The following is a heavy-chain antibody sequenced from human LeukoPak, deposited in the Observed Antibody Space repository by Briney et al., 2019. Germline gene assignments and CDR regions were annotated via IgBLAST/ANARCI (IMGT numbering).Heavy chain of an antibody. J-gene: IGHJ4*02. Sequence: NTSETLSLTCTVSGGSIGNYYWSWIRQPPGKGLEWIGYIFYTGSTNYNPSLKSRVTISVDTSKNHFSLKLSSVTAADTAVYYCARRAGALGDNGYSSSWYPPFDYWGQGTLVTVSS. CDR2: IFYTGST. V-gene: IGHV4-59*08. CDR3: ARRAGALGDNGYSSSWYPPFDY. D-gene: IGHD6-13*01. CDR1: GGSIGNYY.